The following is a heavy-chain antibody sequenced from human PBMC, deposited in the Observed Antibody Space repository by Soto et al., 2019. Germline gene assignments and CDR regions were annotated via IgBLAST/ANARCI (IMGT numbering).Heavy chain of an antibody. D-gene: IGHD3-3*01. CDR1: GFTFCSYA. CDR2: ISGSGGST. Sequence: GGSLRLSCSASGFTFCSYALSWVPQAPGKGLEWVSAISGSGGSTYYADSVKGRFTISRDNSKNTLYLQMNSLRAEDTAVYYCAKATYDFWSGYYDYWGQGTLVTVSS. V-gene: IGHV3-23*01. J-gene: IGHJ4*02. CDR3: AKATYDFWSGYYDY.